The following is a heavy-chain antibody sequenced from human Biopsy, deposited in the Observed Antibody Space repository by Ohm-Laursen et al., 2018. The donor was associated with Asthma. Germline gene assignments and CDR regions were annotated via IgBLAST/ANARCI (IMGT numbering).Heavy chain of an antibody. CDR1: GFTFSSSA. D-gene: IGHD6-19*01. CDR2: ITGSGGTT. CDR3: AKDFRGIAVAGDRGFDY. Sequence: SLRLSCAASGFTFSSSAMSWVRQAPGKGLERVSAITGSGGTTYYADSVRGQFTISRDNSKSTLFLQMDGLSAEDTAVYYCAKDFRGIAVAGDRGFDYWGQGTLVTVSS. J-gene: IGHJ4*02. V-gene: IGHV3-23*01.